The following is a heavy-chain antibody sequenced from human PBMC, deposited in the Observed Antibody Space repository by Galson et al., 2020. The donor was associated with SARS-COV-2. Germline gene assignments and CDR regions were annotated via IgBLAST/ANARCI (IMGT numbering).Heavy chain of an antibody. Sequence: SVKVSCKASGGTFSSYAISWVRQAPGQGLEWMGGIIPIFGTANYAQKFQGRVTITADESTSTAYMELSSLRSEDTAVYYCARAGWGANYYYDYMDVWGKGTTVTVSS. V-gene: IGHV1-69*13. J-gene: IGHJ6*03. CDR2: IIPIFGTA. CDR1: GGTFSSYA. D-gene: IGHD3-10*01. CDR3: ARAGWGANYYYDYMDV.